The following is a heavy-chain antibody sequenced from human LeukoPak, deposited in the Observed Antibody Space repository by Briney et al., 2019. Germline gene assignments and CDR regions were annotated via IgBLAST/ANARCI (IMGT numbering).Heavy chain of an antibody. J-gene: IGHJ3*02. CDR3: AKARGTVSWVPDDFDI. CDR1: GFTFDDYA. D-gene: IGHD4-17*01. V-gene: IGHV3-9*01. CDR2: ISWNSGSI. Sequence: GRSLRLSCAPSGFTFDDYAMHWVRPAPGKGLGWVSGISWNSGSIGYEDSVKGRFTISRDNAKNSLYLQMNRLRAEDTALYYCAKARGTVSWVPDDFDIWGQGTMVTVSS.